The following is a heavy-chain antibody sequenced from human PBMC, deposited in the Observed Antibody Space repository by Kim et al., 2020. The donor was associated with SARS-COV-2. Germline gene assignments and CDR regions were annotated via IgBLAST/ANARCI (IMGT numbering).Heavy chain of an antibody. J-gene: IGHJ4*02. CDR1: GGSISSSSYY. V-gene: IGHV4-39*01. CDR3: ARRLNSYGFYYFDY. D-gene: IGHD5-18*01. CDR2: IYYSGST. Sequence: SETLSLTCTVSGGSISSSSYYWGWIRQPPGKGLEWIGSIYYSGSTYYNPSLKSRVTISVDTSKNQFSLKLSSVTAADTAVYYCARRLNSYGFYYFDYWGQGTLVTVSS.